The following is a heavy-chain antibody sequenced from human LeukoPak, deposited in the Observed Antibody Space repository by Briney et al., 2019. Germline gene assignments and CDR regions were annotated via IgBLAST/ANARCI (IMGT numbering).Heavy chain of an antibody. CDR1: GGSISSGSYY. CDR2: IYTSGSN. D-gene: IGHD3-10*01. V-gene: IGHV4-61*02. Sequence: PSETLSLTCTVSGGSISSGSYYWSWIRQPARKGLEWIGRIYTSGSNNYNPSLKSRVTIAVDTSKNQCSLKLSSVTAADTAVYYCARATMGNYYYYYYVDVWGKGTTVTVSS. J-gene: IGHJ6*03. CDR3: ARATMGNYYYYYYVDV.